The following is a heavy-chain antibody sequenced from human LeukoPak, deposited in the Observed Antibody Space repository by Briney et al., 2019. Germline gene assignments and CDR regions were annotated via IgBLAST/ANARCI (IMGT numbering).Heavy chain of an antibody. D-gene: IGHD1-14*01. J-gene: IGHJ5*02. Sequence: SETLSLTCTVSGGSISSSSYYWGWIRQPPGKGLEWIATIYYSGSTYYNPSLKSRVTVSVDTSKNQFSLKLSSVTAADTAVYYCARLWRPATTLNWFDPWGQGTLVTVSS. CDR3: ARLWRPATTLNWFDP. CDR2: IYYSGST. V-gene: IGHV4-39*01. CDR1: GGSISSSSYY.